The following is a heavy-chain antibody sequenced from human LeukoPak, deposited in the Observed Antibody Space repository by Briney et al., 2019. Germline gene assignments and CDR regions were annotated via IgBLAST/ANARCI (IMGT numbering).Heavy chain of an antibody. CDR3: ARTPGYYPFGY. CDR2: IIPILGIA. Sequence: GSSVKVSCKASGGTFSSYAISWVRQAPGQGLEWMGRIIPILGIANYAQKFQGRVTITADKSTSTAYMELSSLRSEDTAVYYCARTPGYYPFGYWGQGTLVTVSS. CDR1: GGTFSSYA. V-gene: IGHV1-69*04. D-gene: IGHD3-22*01. J-gene: IGHJ4*02.